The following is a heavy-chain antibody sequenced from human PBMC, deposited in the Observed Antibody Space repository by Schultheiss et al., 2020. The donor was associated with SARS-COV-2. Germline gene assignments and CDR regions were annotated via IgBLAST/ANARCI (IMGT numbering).Heavy chain of an antibody. CDR1: GGSISSYY. Sequence: SETLSLTCTVSGGSISSYYWSWIRQPAGKGLEWIGRIYTSGSTNYNPYLKSRVTMSVDTSKNQFSLKLSSVTAADTAVYYCARDRQQLVENYYGMDVWGQGTTVTVSS. CDR3: ARDRQQLVENYYGMDV. D-gene: IGHD6-13*01. J-gene: IGHJ6*02. CDR2: IYTSGST. V-gene: IGHV4-4*07.